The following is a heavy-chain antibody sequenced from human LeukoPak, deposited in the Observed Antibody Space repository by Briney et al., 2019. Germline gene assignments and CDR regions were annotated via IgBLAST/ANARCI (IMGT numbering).Heavy chain of an antibody. CDR2: INHSGST. CDR1: GGSFSGYY. J-gene: IGHJ6*02. Sequence: SETLSLTCAVYGGSFSGYYWSWIRQPPGKGLEWIGEINHSGSTNYNPSLKSRVTISVDTSKNQFSLKLSSVTAADTAVYYCARDQVVRDNYYYYGMDVWGQGTTVTVSS. CDR3: ARDQVVRDNYYYYGMDV. D-gene: IGHD2-15*01. V-gene: IGHV4-34*01.